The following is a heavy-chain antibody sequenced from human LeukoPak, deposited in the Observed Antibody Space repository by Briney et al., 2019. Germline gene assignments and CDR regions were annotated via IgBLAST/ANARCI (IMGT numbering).Heavy chain of an antibody. D-gene: IGHD5-24*01. CDR2: INTDGSST. Sequence: GGSLRLSCAASGFTFSSYSMNWVRQAPGKGLEWVSRINTDGSSTSYADSVKGRFTISRDNAKNTLYLQMNSLRAEDTAVYYCAREGTDGYNNYWYFDLWGRGTLVTVSS. CDR1: GFTFSSYS. CDR3: AREGTDGYNNYWYFDL. J-gene: IGHJ2*01. V-gene: IGHV3-74*01.